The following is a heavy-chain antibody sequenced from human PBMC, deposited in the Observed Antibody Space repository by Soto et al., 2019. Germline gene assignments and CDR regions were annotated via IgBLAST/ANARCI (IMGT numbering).Heavy chain of an antibody. CDR2: VIAIFGTA. J-gene: IGHJ6*02. Sequence: SVKVSCKASGGTFSSYAMSWVRQAPGQGLEWMGGVIAIFGTANYAQNFQDRVTITTDESTSTAYMELSSLRSEDTAVYYCARSNIVAPRPMDYYDGMDTWAQENTVTASS. D-gene: IGHD5-12*01. V-gene: IGHV1-69*05. CDR3: ARSNIVAPRPMDYYDGMDT. CDR1: GGTFSSYA.